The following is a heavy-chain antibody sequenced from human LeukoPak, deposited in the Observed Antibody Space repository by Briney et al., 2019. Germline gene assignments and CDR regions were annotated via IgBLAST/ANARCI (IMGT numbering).Heavy chain of an antibody. J-gene: IGHJ3*02. V-gene: IGHV1-24*01. CDR1: GYTLTELS. D-gene: IGHD3-22*01. CDR3: ATDQDYEDAFDI. Sequence: ASVKVSCKVSGYTLTELSMHWVRQAPGKGLEWMGGFDPEDGETIYAQKFQGRVTMTEDTSTDTAYMELSSLRSEDTAVYYCATDQDYEDAFDIWGQGTMVTASS. CDR2: FDPEDGET.